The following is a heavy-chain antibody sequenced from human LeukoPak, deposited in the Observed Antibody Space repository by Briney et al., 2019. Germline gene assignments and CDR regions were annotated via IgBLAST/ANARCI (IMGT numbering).Heavy chain of an antibody. V-gene: IGHV3-23*01. J-gene: IGHJ4*02. CDR1: GFTFSIYA. CDR3: AKDLSYDFDY. CDR2: ISATDSRP. Sequence: GGSLRLSCAASGFTFSIYAMSWVRQAPGKGLEWVSAISATDSRPYYADSVKGRFTISRDNSKSTLYLQLNGLRGEDTAIYYCAKDLSYDFDYWGQGTLVTVSS. D-gene: IGHD5-18*01.